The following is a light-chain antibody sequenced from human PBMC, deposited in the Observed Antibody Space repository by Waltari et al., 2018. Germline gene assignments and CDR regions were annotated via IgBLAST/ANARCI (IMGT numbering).Light chain of an antibody. V-gene: IGKV2-30*01. Sequence: DVVMTQSPLSLPVTLGQPASISCRSRQSLVYSDGNIYLNWFQQRPGKSPSRLIYKVSRRDSGVPDRFSGSGSGTDFTLRISRVEAEDVGLDFCMQGTNWPQSFGQGTKLEIK. CDR3: MQGTNWPQS. CDR1: QSLVYSDGNIY. J-gene: IGKJ2*03. CDR2: KVS.